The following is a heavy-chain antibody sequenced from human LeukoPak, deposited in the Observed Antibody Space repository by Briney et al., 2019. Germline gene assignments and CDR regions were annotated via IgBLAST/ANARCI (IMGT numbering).Heavy chain of an antibody. CDR1: GYTLTELS. D-gene: IGHD2-2*03. CDR3: ATGYCSSTSCYTADY. J-gene: IGHJ4*02. Sequence: ASVKVSCKVSGYTLTELSMHWVRQAPGKGLGWMGGFDPEDGETIYAQKFQGRVTMTEDTSTDTAYMELSSLRSEDTAVYYCATGYCSSTSCYTADYWGQGTLVTVSS. V-gene: IGHV1-24*01. CDR2: FDPEDGET.